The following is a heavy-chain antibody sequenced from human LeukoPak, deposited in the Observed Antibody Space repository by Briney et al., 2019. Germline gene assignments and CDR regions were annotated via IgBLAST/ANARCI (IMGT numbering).Heavy chain of an antibody. CDR3: ARSRGYSYGTIFLAY. J-gene: IGHJ4*02. V-gene: IGHV4-59*08. Sequence: PSETLSLTCTVSGGSISTYYWSWIRQPPGKGLEWIGYIYYSGSINYNPSLKSRVTISVDTSKNKFSLKLSSVTAADTAVYYCARSRGYSYGTIFLAYWGQGTLVTVSS. D-gene: IGHD5-18*01. CDR1: GGSISTYY. CDR2: IYYSGSI.